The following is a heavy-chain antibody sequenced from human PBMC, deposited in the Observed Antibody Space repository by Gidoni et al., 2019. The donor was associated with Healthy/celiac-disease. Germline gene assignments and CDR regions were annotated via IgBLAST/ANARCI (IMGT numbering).Heavy chain of an antibody. D-gene: IGHD6-19*01. V-gene: IGHV3-23*01. CDR2: ISGSGGST. Sequence: EVQLLESGGGLVQPGGSLRLSCAASGFTFRSYAMSWVRQAPGKGLEWVSAISGSGGSTYYADSVKGRFTISRDNSKNTLYLQMNSLRAEDTAVYYCAKDQVKWLSLGGFDYWGQGTLVTVSS. J-gene: IGHJ4*02. CDR3: AKDQVKWLSLGGFDY. CDR1: GFTFRSYA.